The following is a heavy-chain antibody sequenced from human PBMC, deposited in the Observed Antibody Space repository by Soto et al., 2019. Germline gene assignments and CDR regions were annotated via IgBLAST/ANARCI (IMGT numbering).Heavy chain of an antibody. J-gene: IGHJ4*02. V-gene: IGHV3-30*18. D-gene: IGHD3-22*01. Sequence: QVQLVESGGGVVQPGRSLRLSCAASGFTFSRYGMHWVRQAPGKGLEWVAVISYDGSNKYYADSVEGRFTISRDNSKNTLYLQMNSLRAEDTAVYYCAKDLLDSDHYDSSGPVGDYWGQGTLVTVSS. CDR1: GFTFSRYG. CDR2: ISYDGSNK. CDR3: AKDLLDSDHYDSSGPVGDY.